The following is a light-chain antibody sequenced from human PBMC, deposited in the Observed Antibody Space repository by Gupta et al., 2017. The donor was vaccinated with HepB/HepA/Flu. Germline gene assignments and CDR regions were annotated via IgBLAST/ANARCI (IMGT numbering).Light chain of an antibody. CDR2: GAS. CDR3: QHYNNWPPLT. CDR1: QSVSSN. V-gene: IGKV3-15*01. Sequence: EIVMMQSQATVSVSPGERATLSCRASQSVSSNLVWYQQKPGQAPRLLIYGASTRATGIPARFSGSGCGAEYTLTISSLQSEDFAVYYCQHYNNWPPLTFGGGTKVEIK. J-gene: IGKJ4*01.